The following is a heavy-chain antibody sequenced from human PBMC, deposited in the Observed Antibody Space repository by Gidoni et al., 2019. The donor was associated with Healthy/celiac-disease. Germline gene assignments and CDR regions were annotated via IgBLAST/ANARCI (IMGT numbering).Heavy chain of an antibody. CDR1: GFLFSRYG. Sequence: QVQLVESGGGVVQPGRSMRLSCAAPGFLFSRYGMHWVRQAPGKGLEWVEVISYDGSNKYYADSVKGRFTISRDNSKNTLYLQMNSLRAEDTAVYYCAKDGVAYQLRGYYMDVWGKGTTVTVSS. D-gene: IGHD2-2*01. J-gene: IGHJ6*03. V-gene: IGHV3-30*18. CDR2: ISYDGSNK. CDR3: AKDGVAYQLRGYYMDV.